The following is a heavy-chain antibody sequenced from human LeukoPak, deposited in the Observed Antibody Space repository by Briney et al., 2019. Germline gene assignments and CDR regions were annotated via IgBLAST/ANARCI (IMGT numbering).Heavy chain of an antibody. CDR3: ARVRVGGTNYFDS. Sequence: GGSLRLSCAASRFTFTSYWMSWVRQAPGKGLEWVANINYDGSEKYYIDSVKGRFTISRDNAKNSLYLQMNSLGAEDTAVYYCARVRVGGTNYFDSWGQGTLVTVSS. V-gene: IGHV3-7*04. J-gene: IGHJ4*02. D-gene: IGHD1-26*01. CDR2: INYDGSEK. CDR1: RFTFTSYW.